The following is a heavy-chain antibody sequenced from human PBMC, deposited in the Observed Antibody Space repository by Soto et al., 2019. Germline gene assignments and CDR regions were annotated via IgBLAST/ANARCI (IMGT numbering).Heavy chain of an antibody. Sequence: SETLSRTCAVYSGSFSGYYYSWIRQSPGKVLEWIGEITHGGSTTYSTSLKSRVTMSLDTSKNQFSLNMTSLTAADTAVYYCARGRLFLTPSGLAITYFDYWGQGTLVTVSS. D-gene: IGHD3-3*01. J-gene: IGHJ4*02. CDR3: ARGRLFLTPSGLAITYFDY. CDR1: SGSFSGYY. V-gene: IGHV4-34*01. CDR2: ITHGGST.